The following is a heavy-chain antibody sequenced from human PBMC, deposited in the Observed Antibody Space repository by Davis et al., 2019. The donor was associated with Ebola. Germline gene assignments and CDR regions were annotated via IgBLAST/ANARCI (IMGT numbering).Heavy chain of an antibody. CDR2: IYYSGST. Sequence: SETLSLTCTVSGGSISSYYWSWIRQPPGKGLEWIGYIYYSGSTNYNPSLKSRVTISVDTSKNQFSLKLSSVTAADTAVYYCARQIAVAGTSVWELLHSNWFDPWGQGTLVTVSS. CDR1: GGSISSYY. D-gene: IGHD6-19*01. CDR3: ARQIAVAGTSVWELLHSNWFDP. V-gene: IGHV4-59*08. J-gene: IGHJ5*02.